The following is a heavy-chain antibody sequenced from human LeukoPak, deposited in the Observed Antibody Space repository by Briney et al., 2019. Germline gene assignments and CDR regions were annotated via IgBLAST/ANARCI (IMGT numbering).Heavy chain of an antibody. CDR3: ASARYSEN. V-gene: IGHV3-21*01. CDR2: ISSTSSNI. CDR1: GFTFSTYT. J-gene: IGHJ4*02. Sequence: PGGSLRPSCAASGFTFSTYTMNWVRQAPGKGLEWVSSISSTSSNIYYADSVKGRFTISRDNAKNSLYLQMNSLRAEDTAVYYCASARYSENWGQGTLVTVSS. D-gene: IGHD1-26*01.